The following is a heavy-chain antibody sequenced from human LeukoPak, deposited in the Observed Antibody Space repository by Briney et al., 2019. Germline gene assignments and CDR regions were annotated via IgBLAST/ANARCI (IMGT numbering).Heavy chain of an antibody. CDR1: GYTFTGYY. J-gene: IGHJ4*02. Sequence: ASVKVSCKASGYTFTGYYMHWVRQAPGQGLEWMGRINPSSGGTNYAQKFQGRVTMTRDTSISTAYMELSRLRSDDTAVYYRARDLYSGSYFYYFDYWGQGTLVTVSS. V-gene: IGHV1-2*06. CDR3: ARDLYSGSYFYYFDY. D-gene: IGHD1-26*01. CDR2: INPSSGGT.